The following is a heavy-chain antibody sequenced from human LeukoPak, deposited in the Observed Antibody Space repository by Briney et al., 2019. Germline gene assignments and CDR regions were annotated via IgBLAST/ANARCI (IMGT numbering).Heavy chain of an antibody. D-gene: IGHD2-21*02. CDR3: ARVVGVTAVVDY. Sequence: SQTLSLTCTVSGGSISSGGYYWSWIRQHPGKGLEWIGYIYYSGSTYYNPSLKSRVTISVDTSKNQFSLKLSSVTAADTAVYYCARVVGVTAVVDYWGQGTLATVSS. CDR2: IYYSGST. V-gene: IGHV4-31*03. CDR1: GGSISSGGYY. J-gene: IGHJ4*02.